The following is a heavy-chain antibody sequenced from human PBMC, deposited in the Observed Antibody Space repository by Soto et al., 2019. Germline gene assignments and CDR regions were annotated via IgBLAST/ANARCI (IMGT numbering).Heavy chain of an antibody. J-gene: IGHJ5*02. Sequence: PXGSRRLSCAASGFTFSSYGMHWVRQAPGKGLEWVAVIWYDGSNKYYADSVKGRFTTSRDNSKNTLYLQMNSLRAEDTAVYYCAREVITIFGVPRNWFDPWGQGTMVTVPS. CDR2: IWYDGSNK. D-gene: IGHD3-3*01. CDR3: AREVITIFGVPRNWFDP. CDR1: GFTFSSYG. V-gene: IGHV3-33*01.